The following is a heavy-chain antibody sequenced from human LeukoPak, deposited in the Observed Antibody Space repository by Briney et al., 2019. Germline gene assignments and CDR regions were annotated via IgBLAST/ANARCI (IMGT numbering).Heavy chain of an antibody. Sequence: GGSLRLSCAASRSTFSTSEMNWVRQAPGKGLEWVSYISSSGGTIYYADSVKGRFTISRDNAKNSLYLQMNSLRAEDTAVYYCARGVGATDYWGQGTLVTVSS. CDR2: ISSSGGTI. CDR3: ARGVGATDY. D-gene: IGHD1-26*01. V-gene: IGHV3-48*03. J-gene: IGHJ4*02. CDR1: RSTFSTSE.